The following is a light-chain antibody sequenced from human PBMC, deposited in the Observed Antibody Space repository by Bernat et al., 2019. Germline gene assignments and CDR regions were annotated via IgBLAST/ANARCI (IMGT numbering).Light chain of an antibody. V-gene: IGKV3-20*01. J-gene: IGKJ3*01. CDR2: GAS. Sequence: EMVLTQSPGTPSLSPGERATLSCRASQSVSSSYLAWYQQKPGQAPRLLIYGASSRATGIPDRFSGSGSGTDFTLTISRLEPEDFAVYYCQQYGSSPLFTFGPGTKVDIK. CDR3: QQYGSSPLFT. CDR1: QSVSSSY.